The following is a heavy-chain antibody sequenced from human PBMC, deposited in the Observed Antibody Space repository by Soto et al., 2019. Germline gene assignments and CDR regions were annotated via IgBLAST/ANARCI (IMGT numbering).Heavy chain of an antibody. CDR2: RSYDGSND. CDR3: AIDASHTFDS. CDR1: GFTFSHYA. V-gene: IGHV3-30*03. J-gene: IGHJ4*02. Sequence: QVQLVESGGGVVQPGRSLRLSCAASGFTFSHYAMHWVRQAPGKGLEWVALRSYDGSNDYYADSVKGRFTISRDNSTNPLYLPMNSLSAEDTAVYYCAIDASHTFDSWGQGSLVTVSS.